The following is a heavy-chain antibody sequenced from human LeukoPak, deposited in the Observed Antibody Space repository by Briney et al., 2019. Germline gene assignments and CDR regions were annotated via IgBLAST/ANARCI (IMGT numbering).Heavy chain of an antibody. J-gene: IGHJ4*02. CDR1: GYTFTSYY. CDR2: INPSGGST. V-gene: IGHV1-46*01. CDR3: ARDLKFRGIVVVPAAITGPGY. Sequence: ASVKVSCKASGYTFTSYYMHWVRQAPGQGLEWMGIINPSGGSTSYAQKFQGRVTMTRDTSTSTVYMELSSLRSEDTAVYYCARDLKFRGIVVVPAAITGPGYWGQGTLVTVSS. D-gene: IGHD2-2*01.